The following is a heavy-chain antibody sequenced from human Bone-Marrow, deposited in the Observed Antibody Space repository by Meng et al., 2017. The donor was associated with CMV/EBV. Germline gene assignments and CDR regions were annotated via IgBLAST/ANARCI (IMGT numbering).Heavy chain of an antibody. CDR2: IYYSGST. CDR1: GGSISSSSYY. Sequence: SETLSLTCTVSGGSISSSSYYWGWIRQPPGKGLEWIGSIYYSGSTYYNPSLKSRVTISVDTSKNQFSLKLSSVTAADTAVYYCARVDCSSTSCYPYYGMDVWGQGTTVTVSS. D-gene: IGHD2-2*01. V-gene: IGHV4-39*07. CDR3: ARVDCSSTSCYPYYGMDV. J-gene: IGHJ6*02.